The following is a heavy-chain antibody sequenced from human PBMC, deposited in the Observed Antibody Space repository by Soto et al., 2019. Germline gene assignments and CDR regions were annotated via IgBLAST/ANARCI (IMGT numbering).Heavy chain of an antibody. D-gene: IGHD3-10*01. J-gene: IGHJ4*02. Sequence: GESLKISCETSGYNFIIFCIALVLRMPGKGLEWMGLIYPGDSDTTYSPAFQGQVTISVDRSTKTAYLQWSSLKASDTAMYYCARQAYYGSGTYYSDSWGQGTLVTVSS. CDR1: GYNFIIFC. CDR3: ARQAYYGSGTYYSDS. CDR2: IYPGDSDT. V-gene: IGHV5-51*01.